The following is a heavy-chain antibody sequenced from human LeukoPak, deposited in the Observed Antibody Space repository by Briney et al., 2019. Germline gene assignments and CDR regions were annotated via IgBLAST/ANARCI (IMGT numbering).Heavy chain of an antibody. CDR3: ARVRGGATSVPTDPYYYYGMDV. V-gene: IGHV6-1*01. CDR1: GDSVSSNSAA. Sequence: SQTLSLTCAISGDSVSSNSAAWNWIRQSPSRGLEWLGRTYYRSKWYNDYAVSVKSRITINPDTSKNQFSLQLNSVTPEDTAVYYCARVRGGATSVPTDPYYYYGMDVWGQGTTVTVSS. J-gene: IGHJ6*02. CDR2: TYYRSKWYN. D-gene: IGHD1-26*01.